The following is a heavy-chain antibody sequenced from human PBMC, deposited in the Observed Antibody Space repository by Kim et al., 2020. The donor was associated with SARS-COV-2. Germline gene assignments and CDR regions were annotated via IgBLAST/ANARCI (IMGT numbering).Heavy chain of an antibody. CDR1: GFSFSEWC. V-gene: IGHV3-74*01. J-gene: IGHJ4*02. Sequence: GGSLRLSCAASGFSFSEWCMDWVRQAPGKGPEWVARIDNDGTTTLYADSVKGRFTISRDNSKNTLYLQMTGLRADDTGVYYCTRGPCWGQGSLGTVSS. CDR2: IDNDGTTT. CDR3: TRGPC.